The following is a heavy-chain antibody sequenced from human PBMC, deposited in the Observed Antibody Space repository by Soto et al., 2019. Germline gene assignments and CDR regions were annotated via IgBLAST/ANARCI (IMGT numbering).Heavy chain of an antibody. V-gene: IGHV3-30*18. CDR3: AKDKGPYYDFWSGQRWFDP. D-gene: IGHD3-3*01. CDR1: GFTFSTHG. Sequence: GSLRLSCAASGFTFSTHGMHWVRQAPGKRPEWVAVISHDGSKKYYVESVEGRFSISRDNSKSIVHLQMNNVRTEDTAVYYCAKDKGPYYDFWSGQRWFDPWGQGTLVTVSS. CDR2: ISHDGSKK. J-gene: IGHJ5*02.